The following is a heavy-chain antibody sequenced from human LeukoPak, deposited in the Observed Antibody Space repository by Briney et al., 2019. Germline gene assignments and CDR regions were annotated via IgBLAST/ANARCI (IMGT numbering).Heavy chain of an antibody. D-gene: IGHD1-26*01. CDR3: ATGNVGAPFDY. J-gene: IGHJ4*02. CDR2: ISSSGSTI. Sequence: GGSLRLSCAASGFTFSSYEMNWVRQAPGKGLEWVSYISSSGSTIYYADSVKGRFTISRDNVKNSLYLQMNSLRAEDTAVYYCATGNVGAPFDYWGQGTLVTVSS. V-gene: IGHV3-48*03. CDR1: GFTFSSYE.